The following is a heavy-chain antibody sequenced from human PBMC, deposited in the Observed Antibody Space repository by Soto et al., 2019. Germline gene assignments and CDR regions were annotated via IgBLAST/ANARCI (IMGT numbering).Heavy chain of an antibody. D-gene: IGHD6-6*01. V-gene: IGHV4-34*01. J-gene: IGHJ5*02. CDR3: ARGCPRDMYIRSPPIAARYRSWFDP. CDR1: GGSFSGYY. Sequence: PETLPLTCTVSGGSFSGYYWLWFRQPPGKGLEWIGEINHSGSTNYNPCLKRRVTISVDTSKNQFSLKLSSVPAADTAVYYCARGCPRDMYIRSPPIAARYRSWFDPWGQGTLVTVSS. CDR2: INHSGST.